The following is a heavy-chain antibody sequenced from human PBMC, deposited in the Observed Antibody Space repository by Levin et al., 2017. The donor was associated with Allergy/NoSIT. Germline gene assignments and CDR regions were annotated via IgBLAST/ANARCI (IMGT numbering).Heavy chain of an antibody. J-gene: IGHJ4*02. D-gene: IGHD5-24*01. CDR3: ARGLRLTHHRTDGYNLVGY. CDR1: GYTFTSYD. Sequence: GESLKISCKASGYTFTSYDINWVRQATGQGLEWMGWMNPNSGNTGYAQKFQGRVTMTRNTSISTAYMELSSLRSEDTAVYYCARGLRLTHHRTDGYNLVGYWGQGTLVTVSS. V-gene: IGHV1-8*01. CDR2: MNPNSGNT.